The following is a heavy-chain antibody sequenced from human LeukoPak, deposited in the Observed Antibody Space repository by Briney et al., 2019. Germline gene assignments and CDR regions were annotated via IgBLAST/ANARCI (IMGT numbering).Heavy chain of an antibody. V-gene: IGHV3-48*01. Sequence: GGSLRLSCAASGFTFSSYSMNWVRQAPGKGLEWVSYITSSSTIYYADSVQGRFTISRDNAKNSLYLQMSSLRAEDTAVYYCARDEPPYYYYGMDVWGQGTTVTVSS. J-gene: IGHJ6*02. CDR3: ARDEPPYYYYGMDV. D-gene: IGHD1-14*01. CDR2: ITSSSTI. CDR1: GFTFSSYS.